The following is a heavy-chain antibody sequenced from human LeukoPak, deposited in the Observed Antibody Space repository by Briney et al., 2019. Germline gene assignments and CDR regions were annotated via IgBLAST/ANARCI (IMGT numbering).Heavy chain of an antibody. CDR3: ARVYSNYYDSSGYYSYYFDY. J-gene: IGHJ4*02. V-gene: IGHV3-7*01. CDR1: GFTFSTYW. CDR2: IKQDGSEK. Sequence: GGSLRLSCAASGFTFSTYWMSWVRQAPGKGLEWVANIKQDGSEKYYVDSVKGRFTISRDNAKNSLYLQMNSLRAEDTAVYYCARVYSNYYDSSGYYSYYFDYWGQGTLVTVSS. D-gene: IGHD3-22*01.